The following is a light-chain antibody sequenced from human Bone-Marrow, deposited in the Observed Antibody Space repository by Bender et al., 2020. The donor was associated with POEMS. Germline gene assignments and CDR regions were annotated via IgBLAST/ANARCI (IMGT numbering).Light chain of an antibody. CDR1: SSDVGGYNY. CDR3: VAWDDTLNGWV. CDR2: DVF. J-gene: IGLJ2*01. Sequence: QSALTQPASVSGSVGQSITISCTGSSSDVGGYNYVSWYQQHPGRAPKLVIYDVFSRPLGISNRFSGSKSGNTASLTISGLRAEDEADYYCVAWDDTLNGWVFGGGTKLTVL. V-gene: IGLV2-14*03.